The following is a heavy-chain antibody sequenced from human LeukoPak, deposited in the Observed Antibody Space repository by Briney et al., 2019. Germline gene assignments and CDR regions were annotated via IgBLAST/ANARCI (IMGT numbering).Heavy chain of an antibody. J-gene: IGHJ4*02. CDR1: GFTFSSYG. CDR2: IWYDGSNK. D-gene: IGHD3-16*02. V-gene: IGHV3-33*06. Sequence: GGSLRLSCAASGFTFSSYGMHWVRQAPGKGLEWVAVIWYDGSNKYYADSVKGRFTISRDNSKNTLYLQMNSLRAEDTAVYYCAKEYDYVWGSYRIFDYWGQGTLVTVSS. CDR3: AKEYDYVWGSYRIFDY.